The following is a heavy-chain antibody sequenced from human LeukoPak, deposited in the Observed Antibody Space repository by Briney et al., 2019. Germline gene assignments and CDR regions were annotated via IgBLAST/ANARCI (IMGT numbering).Heavy chain of an antibody. CDR1: GYTFTSYG. CDR2: ISAYNGNT. Sequence: ASVKVSCKASGYTFTSYGISWVRQAPGQGLEWTGWISAYNGNTNYAQKLQGRVTMTTDTSTSTAYMELRSLRSDDTAVYYCATGKIPLRYFDWLPHDYWGQGTLVTVSS. J-gene: IGHJ4*02. CDR3: ATGKIPLRYFDWLPHDY. V-gene: IGHV1-18*04. D-gene: IGHD3-9*01.